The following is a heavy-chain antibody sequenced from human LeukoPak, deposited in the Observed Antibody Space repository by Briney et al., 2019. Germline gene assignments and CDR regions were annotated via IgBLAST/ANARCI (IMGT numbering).Heavy chain of an antibody. CDR3: ARGTPPRIAVAGTGAFDI. V-gene: IGHV1-8*02. CDR2: MNPNSGNT. CDR1: GGTFSSYA. J-gene: IGHJ3*02. Sequence: GASVKVSCKASGGTFSSYAISWVRQATGQGLEWMGWMNPNSGNTGYAQKFQGRVTMTRNTSISTAYMELSSLRSEDTAVYYCARGTPPRIAVAGTGAFDIWGQGTMVTVSS. D-gene: IGHD6-19*01.